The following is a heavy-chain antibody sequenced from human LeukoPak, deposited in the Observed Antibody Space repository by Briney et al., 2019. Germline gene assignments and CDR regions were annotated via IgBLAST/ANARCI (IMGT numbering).Heavy chain of an antibody. CDR1: GFTFSSYA. Sequence: GGSLRLSCAASGFTFSSYAMSWVRQAPGKGLEWVSSISGSGGSTYHADSVKGRFTISRDNSKNTLYLQMNSLRAEDTAIYYCAKVSGYSYGYYYWGQGTLVTVSS. CDR2: ISGSGGST. CDR3: AKVSGYSYGYYY. J-gene: IGHJ4*02. V-gene: IGHV3-23*01. D-gene: IGHD5-18*01.